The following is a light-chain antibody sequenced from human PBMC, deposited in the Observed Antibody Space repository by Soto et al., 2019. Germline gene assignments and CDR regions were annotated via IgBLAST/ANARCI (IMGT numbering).Light chain of an antibody. CDR3: CSHAGGYTWV. Sequence: SALTQPRSVSGSPGQSVTISCTGTSSDVGAYNYVSWYQQHPGKAPKLMLYDVSKRPSGVPDRFSGSKSDNTASLTISGLQAEDEADYYCCSHAGGYTWVFGGGTKLTVL. CDR2: DVS. CDR1: SSDVGAYNY. J-gene: IGLJ3*02. V-gene: IGLV2-11*01.